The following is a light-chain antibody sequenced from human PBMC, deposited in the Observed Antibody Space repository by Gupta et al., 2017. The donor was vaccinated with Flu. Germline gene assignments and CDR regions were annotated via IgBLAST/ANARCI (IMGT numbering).Light chain of an antibody. J-gene: IGKJ3*01. CDR2: AAS. CDR1: QNIYTF. Sequence: DIQMTQSPSSLSASVGDRVTITCRSSQNIYTFLNWYQQKPGGAPKLLLYAASNLQSGVPSRFSGSGSGTDFTLTISSLQAEDFATYYCQQSYSTLSFTFGPGTKVEIK. CDR3: QQSYSTLSFT. V-gene: IGKV1-39*01.